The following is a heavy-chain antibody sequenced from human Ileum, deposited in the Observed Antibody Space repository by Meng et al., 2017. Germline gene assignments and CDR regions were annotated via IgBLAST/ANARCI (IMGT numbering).Heavy chain of an antibody. J-gene: IGHJ4*02. V-gene: IGHV4-4*02. Sequence: QVQLQEAGPRLGKPSGTLSLTCPVSGTCWSWVRQPPGKGLEWIGEIFQSGRTNYNPSLKSRVTISIDKSKSQISLQLSAVTAADTAVYSCATSNDRDVYYLGYWGQGTLVTASS. CDR2: IFQSGRT. D-gene: IGHD3-22*01. CDR3: ATSNDRDVYYLGY. CDR1: GTC.